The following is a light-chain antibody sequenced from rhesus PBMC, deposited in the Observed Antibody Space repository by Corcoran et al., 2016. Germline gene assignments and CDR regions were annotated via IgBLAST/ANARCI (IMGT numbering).Light chain of an antibody. Sequence: DIQMTQSPSSLSASVGDRVTITCRASQGISSFLAWYQQKPGKAPKLLIYTASTLQSGVPSRFSGSGSGTEFTLTISSLQPEDFGTYYCQQHNTYPLTFGGGTKVELK. V-gene: IGKV1-25*01. CDR3: QQHNTYPLT. J-gene: IGKJ4*01. CDR1: QGISSF. CDR2: TAS.